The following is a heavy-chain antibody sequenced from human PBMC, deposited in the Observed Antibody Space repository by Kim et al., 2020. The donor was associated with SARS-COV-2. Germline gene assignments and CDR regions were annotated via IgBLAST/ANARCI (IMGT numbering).Heavy chain of an antibody. J-gene: IGHJ3*02. V-gene: IGHV3-64D*09. CDR2: ISSNGGST. CDR1: GFTFSSYA. Sequence: GGSLRLSCSASGFTFSSYAMHWVRQAPGKGLEYVSAISSNGGSTYYADSVKGRFTISRDNSKNTLYLQMSSLRAEDTAVYYCNGGSYQGGYAFDIWGQGTMVTVSS. CDR3: NGGSYQGGYAFDI. D-gene: IGHD1-26*01.